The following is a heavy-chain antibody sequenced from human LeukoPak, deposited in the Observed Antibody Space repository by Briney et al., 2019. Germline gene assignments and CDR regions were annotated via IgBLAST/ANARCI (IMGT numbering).Heavy chain of an antibody. J-gene: IGHJ4*02. CDR1: GFTFNNYV. Sequence: GGSLRLPCAVSGFTFNNYVIHWVRQAPGKGLEWVAVISYDGSNKYYADSVKGRFTISRDNSKNTLYLQMNSLRAEDTAVYYCARVMITFGGVIVPPDDYWGQGTLVTVSS. CDR2: ISYDGSNK. D-gene: IGHD3-16*02. V-gene: IGHV3-30*03. CDR3: ARVMITFGGVIVPPDDY.